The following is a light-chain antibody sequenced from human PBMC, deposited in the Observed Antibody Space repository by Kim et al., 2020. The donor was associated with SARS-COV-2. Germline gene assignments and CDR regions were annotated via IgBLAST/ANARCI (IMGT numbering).Light chain of an antibody. CDR1: SSNIGAGYD. V-gene: IGLV1-40*01. Sequence: QSVLTQPPSVSGAPGQRVTISCTGSSSNIGAGYDVHWYQQLPGTAPKLLIYGNNNRPSGVPDRFSGSKSDTSASLAITGLQAEDEADYYCQSHDTSLSGSVFGGGTKLTVL. J-gene: IGLJ2*01. CDR2: GNN. CDR3: QSHDTSLSGSV.